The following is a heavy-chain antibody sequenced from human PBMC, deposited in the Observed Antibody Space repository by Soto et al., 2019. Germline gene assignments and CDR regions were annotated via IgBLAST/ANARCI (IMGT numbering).Heavy chain of an antibody. D-gene: IGHD1-26*01. CDR1: GYTFTSYY. J-gene: IGHJ4*02. Sequence: ASVKVSCKASGYTFTSYYIHWVRQAPGQGLEWMGIINPGGGSTTYAQKFQGRVTMTRDTSTSTVYMELSSLRSEDTAVYYCARVSWSYLPFDYWGQGTLVTVSS. CDR2: INPGGGST. CDR3: ARVSWSYLPFDY. V-gene: IGHV1-46*01.